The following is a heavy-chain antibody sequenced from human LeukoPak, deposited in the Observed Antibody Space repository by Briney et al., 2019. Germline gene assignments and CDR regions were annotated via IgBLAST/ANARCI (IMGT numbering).Heavy chain of an antibody. V-gene: IGHV3-48*03. CDR3: ARGLIGSSSLDY. D-gene: IGHD6-13*01. CDR2: ISSSGSTI. J-gene: IGHJ4*02. Sequence: GGSLRLSCAASGFTFSSYEMNWVRQAPGKGLEWVSYISSSGSTIYYADSVKGRLTISRDNAKNSLYLQMNSLRAEDTAVYYCARGLIGSSSLDYWGQGTLVTVSS. CDR1: GFTFSSYE.